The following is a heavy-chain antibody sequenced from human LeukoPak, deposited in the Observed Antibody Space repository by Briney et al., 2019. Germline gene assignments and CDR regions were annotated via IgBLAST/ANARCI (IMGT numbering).Heavy chain of an antibody. D-gene: IGHD2-15*01. J-gene: IGHJ4*02. CDR1: GFTFSSYE. V-gene: IGHV3-48*03. CDR2: ISSSGRSI. CDR3: ARQISRYCSGGSCYSGWEFYFDS. Sequence: GGSLRLSCAASGFTFSSYEMNWVRQAPGKGLEWVSYISSSGRSIHYADSVKGRFTISRDNAKNSLYLQMNRLRAEDTAVYHCARQISRYCSGGSCYSGWEFYFDSWGQGTPVTVSS.